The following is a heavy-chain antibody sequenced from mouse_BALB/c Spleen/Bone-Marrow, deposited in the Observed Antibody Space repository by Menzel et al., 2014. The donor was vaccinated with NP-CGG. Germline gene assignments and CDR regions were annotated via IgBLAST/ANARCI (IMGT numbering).Heavy chain of an antibody. V-gene: IGHV5-17*02. CDR2: VSSGSSII. J-gene: IGHJ2*01. CDR3: ARERTGFDY. Sequence: VQLKESGGGLVQPGGSRKLSCAASGFTFSYFGMHWVRQAPEKGLEWVAYVSSGSSIIYYADTVKGRFTISRDNPKNTLFLQMTGLRSEDTAMYYCARERTGFDYWGQGTTLTVSS. D-gene: IGHD4-1*01. CDR1: GFTFSYFG.